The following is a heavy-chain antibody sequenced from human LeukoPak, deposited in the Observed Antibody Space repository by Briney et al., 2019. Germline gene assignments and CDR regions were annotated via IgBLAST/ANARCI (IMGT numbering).Heavy chain of an antibody. Sequence: GASVKVSCKASGYTFTGYYMHWVRQAPGQGLEWMGWINPNSGGTNYAQKFQGRVTMTRDTSISTAYMELSSLRSEDTAVYYCAATPTFYGDYEGAGHYFDCWGQGTLVTVTS. CDR2: INPNSGGT. CDR3: AATPTFYGDYEGAGHYFDC. J-gene: IGHJ4*02. V-gene: IGHV1-2*02. CDR1: GYTFTGYY. D-gene: IGHD4-17*01.